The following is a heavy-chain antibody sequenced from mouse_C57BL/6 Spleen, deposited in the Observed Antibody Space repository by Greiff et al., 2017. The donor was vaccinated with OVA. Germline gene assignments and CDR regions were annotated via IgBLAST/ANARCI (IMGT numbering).Heavy chain of an antibody. CDR2: IDPSDSYT. J-gene: IGHJ2*01. V-gene: IGHV1-50*01. CDR1: GYTFTSYW. Sequence: QVQLQQPGAELVKPGASVKLSCKAPGYTFTSYWMQWVKQRPGQGLEWIGEIDPSDSYTNYNQKFKGKATLTVDTSSSTAYMQLSSLTSEDSAVYYCARSPDYWGQGTTLTVSS. CDR3: ARSPDY.